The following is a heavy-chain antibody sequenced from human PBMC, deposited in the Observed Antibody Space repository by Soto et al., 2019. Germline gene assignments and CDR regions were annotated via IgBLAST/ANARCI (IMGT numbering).Heavy chain of an antibody. CDR2: ITRDGYNK. CDR3: TKSSGGSSSVGMDY. CDR1: GFIFKNYA. V-gene: IGHV3-30*04. Sequence: GSLRLSCAGSGFIFKNYALNWVRQAPGKGLEWVASITRDGYNKYYADSVKGRFTISRDNSRDTLSLQMTALRTEDSSIYYCTKSSGGSSSVGMDYWGQGPRVTVSS. J-gene: IGHJ4*02. D-gene: IGHD6-6*01.